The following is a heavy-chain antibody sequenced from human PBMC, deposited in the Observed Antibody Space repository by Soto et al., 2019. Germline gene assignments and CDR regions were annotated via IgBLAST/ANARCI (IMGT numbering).Heavy chain of an antibody. Sequence: GSLRLSCSASGFTFRNYAMHWVRQAPGKGLEYVSAISSNGGRTYYADSVKGRFTISRDNSKNTLYVQMSSLRAEDTAVYYCVKGGDEYNHDQGWLDYWGQGTLVTVSS. V-gene: IGHV3-64*05. J-gene: IGHJ4*02. D-gene: IGHD1-1*01. CDR3: VKGGDEYNHDQGWLDY. CDR2: ISSNGGRT. CDR1: GFTFRNYA.